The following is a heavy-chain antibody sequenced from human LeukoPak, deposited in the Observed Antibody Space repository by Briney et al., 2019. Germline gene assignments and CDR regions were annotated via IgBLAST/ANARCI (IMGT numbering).Heavy chain of an antibody. D-gene: IGHD1-26*01. Sequence: GRSLRLSCAASGFTFSSYGMHWVRQAPGKGLEWVAVIWYDGSNKYYADSVKGRFTISRDNSKNTLYLQMNSLRAEDTAVYYCARDPRIEWELYSDYWGQGTLVTVSS. CDR3: ARDPRIEWELYSDY. V-gene: IGHV3-33*01. CDR1: GFTFSSYG. J-gene: IGHJ4*02. CDR2: IWYDGSNK.